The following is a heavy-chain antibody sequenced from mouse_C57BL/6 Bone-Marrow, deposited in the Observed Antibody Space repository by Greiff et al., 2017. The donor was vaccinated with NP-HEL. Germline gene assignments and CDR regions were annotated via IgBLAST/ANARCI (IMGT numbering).Heavy chain of an antibody. CDR1: GVNSKDYY. CDR2: SDPEDGET. Sequence: EVQLQQSGAELVKPGASVKLSCTASGVNSKDYYMHGGKKRTEQGLEGNGRSDPEDGETKEAPKFQGKATITADTSSNTDYLQLSSLTSEDTAVYYCAEIPAYYSNSPVGYWGPGSTLTVSS. CDR3: AEIPAYYSNSPVGY. V-gene: IGHV14-2*01. D-gene: IGHD2-5*01. J-gene: IGHJ2*01.